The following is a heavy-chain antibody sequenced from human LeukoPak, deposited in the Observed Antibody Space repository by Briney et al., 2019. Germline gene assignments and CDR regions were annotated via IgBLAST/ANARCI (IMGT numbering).Heavy chain of an antibody. CDR3: ARGRGVVVPAAPTGDPFDI. CDR2: IIPIFGTA. J-gene: IGHJ3*02. CDR1: GGTFSSYA. D-gene: IGHD2-2*01. Sequence: SVKVSCKASGGTFSSYAISWVRQAPGQGLEWMGGIIPIFGTANYAQKFQGRVTMTRDTSTSTVYMELSSLTSEDTAVYYCARGRGVVVPAAPTGDPFDIWGQGTMVTVSS. V-gene: IGHV1-69*05.